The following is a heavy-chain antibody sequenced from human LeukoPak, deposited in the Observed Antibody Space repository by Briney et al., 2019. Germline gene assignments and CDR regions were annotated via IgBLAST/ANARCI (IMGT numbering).Heavy chain of an antibody. D-gene: IGHD3-16*01. V-gene: IGHV1-2*02. CDR3: AAGGYMDV. J-gene: IGHJ6*03. CDR1: GYTFSSNY. Sequence: ASVKVSCKASGYTFSSNYMHWVRQAPGQGLEWMGWINPNSGGTNYAQKFQERVTITRDMSTSTAYMELSSLRSEDTAVYYCAAGGYMDVWGKGTTVTVSS. CDR2: INPNSGGT.